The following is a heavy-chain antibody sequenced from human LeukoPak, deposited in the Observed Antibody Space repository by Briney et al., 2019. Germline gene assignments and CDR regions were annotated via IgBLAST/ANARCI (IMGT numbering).Heavy chain of an antibody. J-gene: IGHJ5*02. D-gene: IGHD6-13*01. CDR3: TREYSSSAYSSSWYGVGNWFDP. CDR2: IRSKAYGGTT. V-gene: IGHV3-49*03. Sequence: GGSLRLSCTASGFTFGDCAMSWFRQAPGKGLEWVGFIRSKAYGGTTEYAASVKGRFTISRDDSKSIAYLQMNSLKTEDTAVYYCTREYSSSAYSSSWYGVGNWFDPWGQGTLVTVSS. CDR1: GFTFGDCA.